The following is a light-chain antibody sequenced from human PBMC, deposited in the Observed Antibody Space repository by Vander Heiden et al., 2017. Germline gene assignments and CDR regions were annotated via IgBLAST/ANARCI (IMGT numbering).Light chain of an antibody. J-gene: IGKJ1*01. CDR3: QQSYSTPPT. Sequence: DIQMTQSPSSLSASVGDRVTITCRASQSISSYLNWYQQKPGKAPKLLIYAASSLQSGVPSRFSGSGSGTDFTLTISSLQPEDFATYYCQQSYSTPPTFGHGTKVEIQ. CDR2: AAS. CDR1: QSISSY. V-gene: IGKV1-39*01.